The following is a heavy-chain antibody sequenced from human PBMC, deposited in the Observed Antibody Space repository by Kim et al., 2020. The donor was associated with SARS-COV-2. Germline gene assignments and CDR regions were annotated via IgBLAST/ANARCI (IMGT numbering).Heavy chain of an antibody. CDR2: ISSSSSYI. CDR1: GFTFSSYS. Sequence: GGSLRLSCAASGFTFSSYSMNWVRQAPGKGLEWVSSISSSSSYIYYADSVKGRFTISRDNAKNSLYLQMNSLRAEDTAVYYCASLTTVTPRGQDWGQGTLVTVSS. V-gene: IGHV3-21*04. D-gene: IGHD4-17*01. J-gene: IGHJ4*02. CDR3: ASLTTVTPRGQD.